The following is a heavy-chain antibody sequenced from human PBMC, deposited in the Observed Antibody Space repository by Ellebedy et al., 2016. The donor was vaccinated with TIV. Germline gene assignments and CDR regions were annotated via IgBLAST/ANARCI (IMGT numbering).Heavy chain of an antibody. V-gene: IGHV5-51*01. Sequence: GESMKISCKGSGHSFINYWIAWVRQMPGKGLEYMGIIYAGDSDTRYSPSFQGQVTISADKSISTAYLQWSTLKASDTAMYYCARNYGDYHYFDYWGQGSLVTVSS. CDR1: GHSFINYW. J-gene: IGHJ4*02. CDR2: IYAGDSDT. CDR3: ARNYGDYHYFDY. D-gene: IGHD4-17*01.